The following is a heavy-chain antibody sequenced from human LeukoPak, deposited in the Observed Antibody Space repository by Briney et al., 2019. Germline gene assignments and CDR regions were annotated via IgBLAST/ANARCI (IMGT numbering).Heavy chain of an antibody. J-gene: IGHJ4*02. CDR1: GFTFSSYW. D-gene: IGHD3-22*01. CDR2: IKQDGSEK. CDR3: AKDRDYYDSSGYISYFDY. V-gene: IGHV3-7*01. Sequence: GGSLRLSCAASGFTFSSYWMSWVRQAPGKGLEWVANIKQDGSEKYYVDSVKGRFTISRDNAKNSLYLQMNSLRAEDTAVYYCAKDRDYYDSSGYISYFDYWGQGTLVTVSS.